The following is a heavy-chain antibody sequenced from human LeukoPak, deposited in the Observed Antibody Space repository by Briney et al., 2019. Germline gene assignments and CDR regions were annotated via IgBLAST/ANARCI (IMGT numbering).Heavy chain of an antibody. CDR1: GITFHNYA. CDR3: AKGFSVLASNHYYCYYGMDV. D-gene: IGHD3-3*01. Sequence: GGSLPLSSAASGITFHNYAMHWVRPAPGKGLEWVSLISEDGGSTYYADSLKGRFTISRDNGKNSLYLQMNSLRTEDTALYYCAKGFSVLASNHYYCYYGMDVWGQGTTVTVSS. J-gene: IGHJ6*02. V-gene: IGHV3-43*02. CDR2: ISEDGGST.